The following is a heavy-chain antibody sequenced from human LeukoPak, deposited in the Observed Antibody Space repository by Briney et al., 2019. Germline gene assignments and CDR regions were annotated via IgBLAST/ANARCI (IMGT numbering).Heavy chain of an antibody. J-gene: IGHJ5*02. CDR2: IYYSGNT. CDR1: GGSISSSSYY. V-gene: IGHV4-39*01. CDR3: ARQGWWFDP. Sequence: SETLSLTCTVSGGSISSSSYYWGWIRQPPGKGLEWIASIYYSGNTYYNPSLKSRVTISVDTSKNQFSLNLSSVTASDTAVYYCARQGWWFDPWDQGTLVTVSS. D-gene: IGHD2-15*01.